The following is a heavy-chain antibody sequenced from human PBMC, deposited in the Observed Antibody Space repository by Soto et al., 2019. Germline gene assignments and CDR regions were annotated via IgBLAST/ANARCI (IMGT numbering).Heavy chain of an antibody. J-gene: IGHJ5*02. CDR3: AREYSSSYWFDP. CDR1: GGTFSSYA. CDR2: IIPIFGTA. V-gene: IGHV1-69*13. Sequence: ASVKVSCKASGGTFSSYAISWVRQAPGQGLEWMGGIIPIFGTANYAQKFQGRVTITADESTSTAYMELSSLRSEDTAVYYCAREYSSSYWFDPWGQGTLVTVSS. D-gene: IGHD6-6*01.